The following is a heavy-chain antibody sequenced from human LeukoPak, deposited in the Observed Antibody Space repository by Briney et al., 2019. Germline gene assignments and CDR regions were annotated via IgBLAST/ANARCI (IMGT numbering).Heavy chain of an antibody. V-gene: IGHV4-38-2*02. J-gene: IGHJ5*02. CDR1: GYSISSGYY. D-gene: IGHD4-11*01. Sequence: SETLSLTCTVSGYSISSGYYWGWIRQPPGKGLEWIGSIYHSGSTYYNPSLKSRDTISVDTSKNQFSLKLSSVTAADTAVYYCARPDYSNYVSVDPWGQGTLVTVSS. CDR2: IYHSGST. CDR3: ARPDYSNYVSVDP.